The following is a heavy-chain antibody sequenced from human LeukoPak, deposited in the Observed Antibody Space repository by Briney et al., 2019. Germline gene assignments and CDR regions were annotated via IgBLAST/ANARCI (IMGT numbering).Heavy chain of an antibody. CDR3: ARAGGPPYCSSTSCYVALDAFDI. J-gene: IGHJ3*02. D-gene: IGHD2-2*01. CDR2: ISAYNGNT. CDR1: GYTFTSYG. V-gene: IGHV1-18*01. Sequence: ASVKVSCKASGYTFTSYGISWVRQAPGQGLEWMGWISAYNGNTDYAQKFQGRVSMTTDTSTSTAYMELRSLRSDDTAVYYCARAGGPPYCSSTSCYVALDAFDIWGQGTVVTVSS.